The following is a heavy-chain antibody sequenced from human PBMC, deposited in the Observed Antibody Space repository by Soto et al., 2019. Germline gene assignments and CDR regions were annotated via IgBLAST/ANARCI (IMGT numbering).Heavy chain of an antibody. CDR2: INPLPTSGST. CDR1: GYIFTNYY. Sequence: QVQPVQSGAEVKKPGASVKVSCKASGYIFTNYYIHWVRQAPGQGLEWMAIINPLPTSGSTNYAKKFQGRVTVTRDTSTSTVYMELSSLTSEDTAIYCCARDLTAAAYWGQGTLVTVSS. CDR3: ARDLTAAAY. V-gene: IGHV1-46*01. J-gene: IGHJ4*02. D-gene: IGHD6-13*01.